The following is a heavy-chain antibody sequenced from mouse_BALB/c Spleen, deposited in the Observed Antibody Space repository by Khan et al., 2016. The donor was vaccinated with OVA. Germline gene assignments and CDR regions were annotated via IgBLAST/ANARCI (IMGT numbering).Heavy chain of an antibody. J-gene: IGHJ3*01. D-gene: IGHD1-1*01. CDR2: INPYNVGT. CDR3: SRGGYGGLAY. V-gene: IGHV1-18*01. CDR1: GYSFTDYT. Sequence: VQLQQSGPELVKPGASVKISCKASGYSFTDYTMNWVKQSHGKNLEWIGLINPYNVGTNYNQKFKGKATLNVDKSSSTDHMELLSLTSEDSAVYYCSRGGYGGLAYWGQGTLVTVSA.